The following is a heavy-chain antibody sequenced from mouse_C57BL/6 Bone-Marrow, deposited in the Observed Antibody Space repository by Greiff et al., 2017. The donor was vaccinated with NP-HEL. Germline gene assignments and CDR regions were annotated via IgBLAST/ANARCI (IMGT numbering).Heavy chain of an antibody. CDR2: IDPETGGT. CDR3: TNDGYYWFAY. J-gene: IGHJ3*01. D-gene: IGHD2-3*01. V-gene: IGHV1-15*01. Sequence: VNVVESGAELVRPGASVTLSCKASGYTFTDYEMHWVKQTPVHGLEWIGAIDPETGGTAYNQKFKGKAILTADKSSSTAYMELRSLTSEDSAVYYCTNDGYYWFAYWGQGTLVTVSA. CDR1: GYTFTDYE.